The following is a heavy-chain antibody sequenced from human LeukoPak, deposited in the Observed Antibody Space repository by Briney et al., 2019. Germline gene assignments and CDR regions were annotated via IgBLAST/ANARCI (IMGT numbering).Heavy chain of an antibody. V-gene: IGHV3-49*04. CDR1: GFTFGDYA. J-gene: IGHJ6*03. D-gene: IGHD3-3*01. CDR3: TRAPYYDFWSGYFSYYYYYMDV. CDR2: IRSKAYGGTT. Sequence: GGSLRLSCTASGFTFGDYAMSWVRQAPGKGLEWVGFIRSKAYGGTTEYAASVKGRFTISRDDSKSIAYLQMNSLKTEDTAVYYCTRAPYYDFWSGYFSYYYYYMDVWGKGTTVTVSS.